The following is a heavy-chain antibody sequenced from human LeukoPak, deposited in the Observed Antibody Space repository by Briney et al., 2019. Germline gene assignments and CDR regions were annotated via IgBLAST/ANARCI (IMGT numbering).Heavy chain of an antibody. CDR2: NNPNNGGT. D-gene: IGHD3-22*01. Sequence: ASVKVSCKASGYTFTGYYIHWVRQAPGQGLEWMGRNNPNNGGTNYAQKFQGRVTMTRDMSMSTAYMELSRLRSVDTAVYYCAGEDNSSGYRPFDIWGQGTMVTVPS. CDR1: GYTFTGYY. V-gene: IGHV1-2*06. J-gene: IGHJ3*02. CDR3: AGEDNSSGYRPFDI.